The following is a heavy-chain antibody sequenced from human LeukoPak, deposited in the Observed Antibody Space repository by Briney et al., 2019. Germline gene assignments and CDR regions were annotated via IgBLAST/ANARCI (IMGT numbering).Heavy chain of an antibody. V-gene: IGHV3-23*01. CDR1: GFTFSSYA. CDR2: ISGSGGST. Sequence: GGSLRLSCAASGFTFSSYAVSWVRQAPGKGLEWVSAISGSGGSTYYAGSVKGRFTISRDNSKNTLYLQMNSLRAEDTAVYYCAKDRDPQDIVLMVYASPPDYWGQGTLVTVSS. CDR3: AKDRDPQDIVLMVYASPPDY. D-gene: IGHD2-8*01. J-gene: IGHJ4*02.